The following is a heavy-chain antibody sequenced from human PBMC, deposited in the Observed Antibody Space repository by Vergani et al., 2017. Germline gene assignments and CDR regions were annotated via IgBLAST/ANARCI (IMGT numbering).Heavy chain of an antibody. V-gene: IGHV3-53*01. CDR1: GFTVSSNY. CDR3: ARGPRIAVAGRSDFDY. D-gene: IGHD6-19*01. CDR2: IYSGGST. Sequence: EVQLVESGGGLIQPGGSLRLSCAASGFTVSSNYMSWVRQAPGKGLEWVSVIYSGGSTYYADSVKGRFTISRDNSKNTLYLQMNSRRAEDTAVYYCARGPRIAVAGRSDFDYWGQGTLVTVSS. J-gene: IGHJ4*02.